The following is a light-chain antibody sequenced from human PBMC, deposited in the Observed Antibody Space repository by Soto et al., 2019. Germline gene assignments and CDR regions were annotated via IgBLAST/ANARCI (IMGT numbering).Light chain of an antibody. J-gene: IGLJ1*01. Sequence: HSLLTQPASVSVSPGQSITISCTGSNSDIGTYNYVSWYQQLPGKAPKLVISEVSNLPSGISGRFSGSKSGNAASLTISGLQAEDEATYYCSSYTSTSTIYVFGPGTKVNVL. CDR3: SSYTSTSTIYV. V-gene: IGLV2-14*01. CDR1: NSDIGTYNY. CDR2: EVS.